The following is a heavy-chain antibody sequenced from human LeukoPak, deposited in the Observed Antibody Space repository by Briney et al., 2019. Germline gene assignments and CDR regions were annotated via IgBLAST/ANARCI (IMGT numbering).Heavy chain of an antibody. V-gene: IGHV3-30*04. CDR1: GFTFTNYA. Sequence: GGSLRLSCAASGFTFTNYAMHWVRQAPGKGLEWVAVISYDETNKYYEDSVKGRFTISRDSSKNTLYLQMSSLRDEDTAVYYCAKNNDYGGSYWYFDLWGRGTLVTVSS. J-gene: IGHJ2*01. CDR2: ISYDETNK. D-gene: IGHD4-23*01. CDR3: AKNNDYGGSYWYFDL.